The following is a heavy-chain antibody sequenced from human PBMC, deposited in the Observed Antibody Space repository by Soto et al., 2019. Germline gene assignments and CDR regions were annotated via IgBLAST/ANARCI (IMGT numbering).Heavy chain of an antibody. V-gene: IGHV2-5*02. J-gene: IGHJ4*02. CDR2: IYWDDVQ. D-gene: IGHD4-17*01. Sequence: QITLKESGPPLVRPAQTLTLTCAFSGFSLTTTSMGVAWIRQPPGKALEWLALIYWDDVQRYSPSMKDRPIISKDTYRSRVVLTSSNTNPEDTSNYFCAQAGDYDLLSFDHWGPGTLVTVSS. CDR1: GFSLTTTSMG. CDR3: AQAGDYDLLSFDH.